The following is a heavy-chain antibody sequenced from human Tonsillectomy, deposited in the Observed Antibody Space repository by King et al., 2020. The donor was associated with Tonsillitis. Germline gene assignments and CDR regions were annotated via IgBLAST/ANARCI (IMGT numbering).Heavy chain of an antibody. CDR3: ARPHSEDGVALDY. D-gene: IGHD3-3*01. J-gene: IGHJ4*02. CDR1: GFTVNNNF. CDR2: IFGDGST. Sequence: VQLVESGGGVIQPGGSLRLSCAASGFTVNNNFMSWVRRAPGKGLEWVSIIFGDGSTDYADSVRGRFTISRDDFRNTYSLQMNDLRVEDTAVYYCARPHSEDGVALDYWGQGTQVTVS. V-gene: IGHV3-53*01.